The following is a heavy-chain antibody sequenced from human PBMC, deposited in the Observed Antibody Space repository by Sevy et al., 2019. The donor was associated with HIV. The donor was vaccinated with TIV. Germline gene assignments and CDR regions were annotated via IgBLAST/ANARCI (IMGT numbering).Heavy chain of an antibody. J-gene: IGHJ4*02. D-gene: IGHD5-18*01. CDR1: GDSISNDY. V-gene: IGHV4-59*01. Sequence: TLSLTCTVSGDSISNDYWSWIRQPPGKGLEWIGYIYYSGSTNYNPSLKSRVTISLDTSKNQFSVKLSSVTAADTAVYYCARGTFSYGYWREFDYWGQRTLVTVSS. CDR2: IYYSGST. CDR3: ARGTFSYGYWREFDY.